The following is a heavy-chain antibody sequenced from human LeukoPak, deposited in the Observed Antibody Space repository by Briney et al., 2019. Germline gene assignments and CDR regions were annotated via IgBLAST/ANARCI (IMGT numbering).Heavy chain of an antibody. J-gene: IGHJ4*02. Sequence: QPGGSLRLSCAASGLTFTNYAMTWVRQAPGKGLECVSVISGSGTKTYYADSVKGRFTISRDNSKNTVYLQINSLRVDDTAVYYCSKGHSDYGTGFDLWGRGTLVTVS. CDR2: ISGSGTKT. CDR3: SKGHSDYGTGFDL. CDR1: GLTFTNYA. D-gene: IGHD5-12*01. V-gene: IGHV3-23*01.